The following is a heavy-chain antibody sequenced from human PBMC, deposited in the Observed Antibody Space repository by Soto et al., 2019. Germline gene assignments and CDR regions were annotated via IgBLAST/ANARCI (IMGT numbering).Heavy chain of an antibody. CDR1: GNTFTYRY. CDR3: AGGGAGSGPFTWELPDH. Sequence: QMQLVQSGAEVKKTGSTVTVSCKALGNTFTYRYLPWVRQAPGQALEWMGWITPFCGDVHYDQKFRERVTITRDRSINTAYMRMGSLRSEDTAMYYCAGGGAGSGPFTWELPDHWGQGTLVTVSS. CDR2: ITPFCGDV. J-gene: IGHJ4*02. D-gene: IGHD1-26*01. V-gene: IGHV1-45*02.